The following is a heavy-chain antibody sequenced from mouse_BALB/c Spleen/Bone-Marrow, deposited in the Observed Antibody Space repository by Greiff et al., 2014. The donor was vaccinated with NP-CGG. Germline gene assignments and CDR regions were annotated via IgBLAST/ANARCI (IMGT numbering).Heavy chain of an antibody. CDR3: ARGSYYYGSSSPWFAY. CDR2: IPPGSGTT. J-gene: IGHJ3*01. CDR1: GYTFTSYW. V-gene: IGHV1S41*01. D-gene: IGHD1-1*01. Sequence: DLVKPGASVKLSCKASGYTFTSYWINRITQRPGQGLEWIGRIPPGSGTTYYNEMFKGKATLTVDTSSTTAYIQLSSLSSEDSAVYFCARGSYYYGSSSPWFAYWGQGTLVTVSA.